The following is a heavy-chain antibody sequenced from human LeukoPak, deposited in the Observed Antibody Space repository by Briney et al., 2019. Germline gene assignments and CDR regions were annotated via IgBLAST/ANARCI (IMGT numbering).Heavy chain of an antibody. V-gene: IGHV4-30-2*01. CDR1: GGSISSGGYS. D-gene: IGHD3-10*01. CDR2: IYHSGST. J-gene: IGHJ5*02. CDR3: AREITMVRGVSRNWFDP. Sequence: SETLSLTCAVSGGSISSGGYSWSWIRQPPGKGLEWIGYIYHSGSTYYNPSLKSRVTISVDRSKNQFSLKLSSVTAADTAEYYCAREITMVRGVSRNWFDPWGQGTLVTVSS.